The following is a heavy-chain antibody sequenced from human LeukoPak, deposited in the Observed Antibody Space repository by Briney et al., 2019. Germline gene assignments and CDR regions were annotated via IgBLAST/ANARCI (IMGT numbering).Heavy chain of an antibody. V-gene: IGHV3-23*01. D-gene: IGHD3-9*01. CDR2: ISGSGGST. CDR3: AREETGYPNWFDP. Sequence: GGSLRLSCAASGFPFSSYAMSWVRQAPGKGLEWVSAISGSGGSTYYADSVKGRFTISRDNSKKTLYLQMNRLRAEDTAVYCCAREETGYPNWFDPWGQGTLVTVSS. CDR1: GFPFSSYA. J-gene: IGHJ5*02.